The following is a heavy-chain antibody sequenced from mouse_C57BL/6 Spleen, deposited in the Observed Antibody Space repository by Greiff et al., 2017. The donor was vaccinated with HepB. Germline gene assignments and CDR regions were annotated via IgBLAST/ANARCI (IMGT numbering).Heavy chain of an antibody. CDR3: ERGGYGRGRLDY. V-gene: IGHV5-17*01. Sequence: DVMLVESGGGLVKPGGSLKLSCAASGFTFSDYGMHWVRQAPEKGLEWVAYISSGSSTIYYADTVKGRFTISRDNAKNTLFLQMTSLRSEDTAMYYCERGGYGRGRLDYWGQGTTLTVSS. CDR2: ISSGSSTI. J-gene: IGHJ2*01. CDR1: GFTFSDYG. D-gene: IGHD1-1*01.